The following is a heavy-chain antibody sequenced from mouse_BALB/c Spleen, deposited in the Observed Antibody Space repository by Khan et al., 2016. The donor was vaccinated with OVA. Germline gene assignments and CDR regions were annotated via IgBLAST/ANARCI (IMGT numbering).Heavy chain of an antibody. CDR1: GYTFTNYG. J-gene: IGHJ1*01. CDR2: INTNTGEP. Sequence: QIQLVQSGPELKKPGETVKISCKASGYTFTNYGMNWVKQAPGKGLKWMGWINTNTGEPTYAEEFKGRFAFSLETSASTAYLQINNLKNEDTATYFWARPVADWYFDVWGAGTTVTVSS. CDR3: ARPVADWYFDV. V-gene: IGHV9-3*02.